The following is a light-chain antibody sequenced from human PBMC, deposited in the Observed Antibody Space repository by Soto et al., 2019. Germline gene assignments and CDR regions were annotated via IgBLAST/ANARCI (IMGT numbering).Light chain of an antibody. V-gene: IGKV3-11*01. CDR2: GAS. CDR1: QNINIG. CDR3: QQRSSWPRLT. Sequence: TQSADTLSASTGEKATLSCRASQNINIGLAWYQQKPGQAPRLLIYGASSRATGIPDRFSGSGSGTDFTLTISSLEPEDFAVYYCQQRSSWPRLTFGGGTKV. J-gene: IGKJ4*01.